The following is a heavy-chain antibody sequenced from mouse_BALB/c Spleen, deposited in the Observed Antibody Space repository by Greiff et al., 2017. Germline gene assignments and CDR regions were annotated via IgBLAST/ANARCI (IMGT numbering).Heavy chain of an antibody. Sequence: VQLVESGPGLVAPSQSLSITCTVSGFSLTGYGVNWVRQPPGKGLEWLGMIWGDGSTDYNSSLKSRLGISKDNSKSQVCLKKNSLQTEDTARYDCARGIRRDYDRYAMDYWGQGTSVTVSS. D-gene: IGHD2-4*01. CDR2: IWGDGST. CDR3: ARGIRRDYDRYAMDY. CDR1: GFSLTGYG. V-gene: IGHV2-6-7*01. J-gene: IGHJ4*01.